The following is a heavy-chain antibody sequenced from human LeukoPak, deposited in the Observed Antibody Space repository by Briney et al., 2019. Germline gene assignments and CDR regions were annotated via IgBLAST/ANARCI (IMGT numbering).Heavy chain of an antibody. CDR3: ARDYTQYYYYYYMDV. D-gene: IGHD3-16*01. CDR1: GLTFSSYC. CDR2: INSDGSST. Sequence: PGGSLRLSCAASGLTFSSYCMHWVRHAPGKGLVWVSRINSDGSSTSYADSVKGRFTISRDNAKNTLYLQMNSLRAEDTAVYYCARDYTQYYYYYYMDVWGKGTTVTVSS. V-gene: IGHV3-74*01. J-gene: IGHJ6*03.